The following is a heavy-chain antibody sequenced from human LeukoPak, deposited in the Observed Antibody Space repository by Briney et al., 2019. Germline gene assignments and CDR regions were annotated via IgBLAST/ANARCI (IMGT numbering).Heavy chain of an antibody. V-gene: IGHV4-4*02. CDR3: ARDQTYSGSGIYTYFDY. CDR2: IYHSGST. CDR1: GDSISTNNW. D-gene: IGHD3-10*01. Sequence: SETLSLTCAVSGDSISTNNWWSWVRQSPGKGLEWIAEIYHSGSTNYNPSLQSRVTISVDTSKNQFSLTLSSVTAADTAVYYCARDQTYSGSGIYTYFDYWGQGILVPVSS. J-gene: IGHJ4*02.